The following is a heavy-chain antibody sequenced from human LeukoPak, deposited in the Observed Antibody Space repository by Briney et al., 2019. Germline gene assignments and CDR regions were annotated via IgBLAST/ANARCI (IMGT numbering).Heavy chain of an antibody. Sequence: SETLSLTCTVSGGSISSYYWSWIRQPPGKGLEWIGYIYCSGSTNYSPSLKSRVTMSVDTSKNQFSLNLKSVTPEDTAVYYCARNLIPEQLVLNFWGQGTLVTVSS. CDR1: GGSISSYY. CDR3: ARNLIPEQLVLNF. V-gene: IGHV4-59*01. J-gene: IGHJ4*02. D-gene: IGHD6-13*01. CDR2: IYCSGST.